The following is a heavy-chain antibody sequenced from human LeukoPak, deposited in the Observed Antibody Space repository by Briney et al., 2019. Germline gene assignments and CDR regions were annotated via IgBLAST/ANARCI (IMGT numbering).Heavy chain of an antibody. CDR3: ARDKQLEWAHYYYYYMDV. V-gene: IGHV1-2*02. D-gene: IGHD1-1*01. J-gene: IGHJ6*03. CDR2: INPDSGGT. CDR1: GCTFTGYY. Sequence: VASVKVSCKASGCTFTGYYMHWVRQAPGQGLEWMGWINPDSGGTKYAQKSQDRLTMTRDTSISTAYIDLRRLRSDDTAVYYCARDKQLEWAHYYYYYMDVWGKGTTVTVSS.